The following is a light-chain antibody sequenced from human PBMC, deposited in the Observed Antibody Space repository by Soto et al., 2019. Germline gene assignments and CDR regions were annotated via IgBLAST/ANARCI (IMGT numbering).Light chain of an antibody. J-gene: IGLJ1*01. Sequence: SYELPQPPSVSVAPGQTARITCGGNNIGSKSVHWYQQKSGQAPVLVVYDDSDRPSGIPERFSGSNSGNTATLTISRVEAGDEADYYCQVWIGSSDHHNYVFGTGTKVTV. V-gene: IGLV3-21*02. CDR3: QVWIGSSDHHNYV. CDR2: DDS. CDR1: NIGSKS.